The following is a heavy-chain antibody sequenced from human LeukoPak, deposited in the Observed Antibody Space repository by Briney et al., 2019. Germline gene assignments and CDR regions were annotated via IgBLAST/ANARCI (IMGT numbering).Heavy chain of an antibody. J-gene: IGHJ4*02. V-gene: IGHV3-21*06. CDR2: ISSSSDYI. D-gene: IGHD3-9*01. Sequence: GGSLRLSCEASGFTFTSHSMNWVRQAPGKGLEWVSSISSSSDYIHYADSVKGRFTISRDNAKSSLFLEMNSLRAEDTAVYYCARDPGSYDIWTGYYVFDYWGQGTLVTVSS. CDR1: GFTFTSHS. CDR3: ARDPGSYDIWTGYYVFDY.